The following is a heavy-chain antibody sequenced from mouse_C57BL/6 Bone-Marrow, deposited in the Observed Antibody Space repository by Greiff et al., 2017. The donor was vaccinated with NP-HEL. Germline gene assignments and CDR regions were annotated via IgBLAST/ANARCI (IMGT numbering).Heavy chain of an antibody. CDR1: GFNIKDDY. Sequence: VQLKQSGAELVRPGASVKLSCTASGFNIKDDYMHWVKQRPEQGLEWIGWIDPENGDTEYASQFQGKATITADASSNTAYLLLSNLTSEDTAVYYCTLTVVAYYFDYWGQGTTLTVSS. D-gene: IGHD1-1*01. CDR3: TLTVVAYYFDY. CDR2: IDPENGDT. J-gene: IGHJ2*01. V-gene: IGHV14-4*01.